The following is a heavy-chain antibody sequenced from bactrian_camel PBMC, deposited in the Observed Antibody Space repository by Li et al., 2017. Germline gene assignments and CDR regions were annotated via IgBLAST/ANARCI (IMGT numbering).Heavy chain of an antibody. Sequence: HVQLVESGGASVQPGGSLRLSCAASGFIFSANCMTCFRQVPGKEREAVASIGKWSGNTYYADAVKGRFNISRDHAKNNLYLQMTSMNPVDTDLCYCAAGRLGYCPIIQYRDWGQETQVTVS. CDR1: GFIFSANC. V-gene: IGHV3-2*01. CDR2: IGKWSGNT. D-gene: IGHD5*01. J-gene: IGHJ4*01. CDR3: AAGRLGYCPIIQYRD.